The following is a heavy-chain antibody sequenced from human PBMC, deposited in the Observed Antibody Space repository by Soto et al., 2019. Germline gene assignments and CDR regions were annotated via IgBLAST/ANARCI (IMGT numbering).Heavy chain of an antibody. CDR3: ACGWELLDY. D-gene: IGHD1-26*01. CDR2: IIPILGIA. J-gene: IGHJ4*02. V-gene: IGHV1-69*02. Sequence: QVQLVQSGAEVKKPGSSVKVSCKASGGTFSSYTISWVRQAPGQGLEWMGRIIPILGIANYAQKFQGRVTTXADKSTSTAYMELSSLRSEDTAVYYCACGWELLDYWGQGTLVTVSS. CDR1: GGTFSSYT.